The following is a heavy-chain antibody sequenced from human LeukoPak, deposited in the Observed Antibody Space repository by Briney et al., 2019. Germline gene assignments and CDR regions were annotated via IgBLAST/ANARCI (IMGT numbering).Heavy chain of an antibody. J-gene: IGHJ6*02. D-gene: IGHD6-19*01. CDR1: GYTFTGYY. CDR3: ARELAVAHGMDV. Sequence: ASVKVSCKASGYTFTGYYMHWVRQAPGQGLEWMGWINPNSGGTNYAQKFQGRVTMTRDTSISTAYMELSRLRSDDTAVYYCARELAVAHGMDVWGQGTTVTVSS. V-gene: IGHV1-2*02. CDR2: INPNSGGT.